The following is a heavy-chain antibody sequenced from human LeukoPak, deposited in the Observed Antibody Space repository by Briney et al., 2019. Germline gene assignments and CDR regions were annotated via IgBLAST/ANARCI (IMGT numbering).Heavy chain of an antibody. CDR3: ASMNIAAAGSSFDY. V-gene: IGHV4-59*01. Sequence: PSETLSLTCTVSGGSISDYYWSWIRQPPGRGLEWVGYIRASGTTNYNSSLKSRVSISLDTSKNLFSLRLTSVTAADTAVYYCASMNIAAAGSSFDYWGQGTLVTVSS. J-gene: IGHJ4*02. CDR1: GGSISDYY. D-gene: IGHD6-13*01. CDR2: IRASGTT.